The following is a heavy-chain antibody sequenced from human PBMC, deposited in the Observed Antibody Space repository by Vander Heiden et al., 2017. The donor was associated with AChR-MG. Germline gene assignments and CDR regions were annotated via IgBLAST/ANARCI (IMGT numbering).Heavy chain of an antibody. CDR2: IWYDGSNK. D-gene: IGHD6-13*01. J-gene: IGHJ3*02. V-gene: IGHV3-33*01. Sequence: QVQLVESGGGVVQPGRSLRLSCAASGFTFSSYGMHWVRQAPGKGLEWVAVIWYDGSNKYYADSVKGRFTISRDNSKNTLYLQMNSLRAEDTAVYYCARDLNGGSSWPNDAFDIWGQGTMVTVSS. CDR3: ARDLNGGSSWPNDAFDI. CDR1: GFTFSSYG.